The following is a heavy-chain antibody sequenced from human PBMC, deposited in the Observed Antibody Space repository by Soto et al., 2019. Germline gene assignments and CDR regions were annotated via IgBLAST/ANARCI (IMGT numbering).Heavy chain of an antibody. CDR3: ARSASWYCSGGSCYNPDNWFDP. CDR2: IYYSGST. CDR1: GGSISSYY. V-gene: IGHV4-59*01. J-gene: IGHJ5*02. Sequence: SETLSLTCTVSGGSISSYYWSWIRQPPGKGLEWIGYIYYSGSTNYNPSLKSRVTISVDTSKNQFSLKLSSVTAADTAVYYCARSASWYCSGGSCYNPDNWFDPWGQGTLVTVSS. D-gene: IGHD2-15*01.